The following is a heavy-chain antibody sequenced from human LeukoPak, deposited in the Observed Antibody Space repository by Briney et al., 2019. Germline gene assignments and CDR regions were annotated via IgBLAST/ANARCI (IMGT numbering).Heavy chain of an antibody. CDR1: GGSISSGCYY. J-gene: IGHJ5*02. D-gene: IGHD6-19*01. CDR3: ARDQSSSGWNNWFDP. Sequence: NSSETLSLTCTVSGGSISSGCYYWSWIRQPAGKGLEWIGRIYTSGSTNYNPSLKSRVTISVDTSKNQFSLKLSSVTAADTAVYYCARDQSSSGWNNWFDPWGQGTLVTVSS. V-gene: IGHV4-61*02. CDR2: IYTSGST.